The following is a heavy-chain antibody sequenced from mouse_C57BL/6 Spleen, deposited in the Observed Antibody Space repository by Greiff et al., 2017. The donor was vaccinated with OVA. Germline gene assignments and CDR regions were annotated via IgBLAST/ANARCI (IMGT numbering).Heavy chain of an antibody. J-gene: IGHJ3*01. CDR2: ISSGGSYT. CDR3: ARSQAPFAY. CDR1: GFTFSSYG. D-gene: IGHD3-2*02. Sequence: EVKVVESGGDLVKPGGSLKLSCAASGFTFSSYGMSWVRQTPDKRLEWVATISSGGSYTYYPDSVKGRFTISRDNAKNTLYLQMSSLKSEDTAMYYCARSQAPFAYWGQGTLVTVSA. V-gene: IGHV5-6*01.